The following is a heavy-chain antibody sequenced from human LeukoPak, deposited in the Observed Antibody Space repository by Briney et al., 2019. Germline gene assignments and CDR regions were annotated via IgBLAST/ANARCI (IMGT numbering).Heavy chain of an antibody. D-gene: IGHD2-2*01. CDR1: GFTFSSYA. V-gene: IGHV3-30*02. CDR2: IRDDGSIK. J-gene: IGHJ4*02. CDR3: AKDRGRRIVVVPATKWGTFDY. Sequence: GGSLRLSCAASGFTFSSYAMHWVRQAPGKGLEWVAFIRDDGSIKYYADSVKGRFTISRDNSKNTLSLQMNSLRAEDTAVYYCAKDRGRRIVVVPATKWGTFDYWGQGTPVTVSS.